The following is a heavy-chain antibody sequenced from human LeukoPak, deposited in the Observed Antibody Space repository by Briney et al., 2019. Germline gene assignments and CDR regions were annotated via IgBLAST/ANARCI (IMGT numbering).Heavy chain of an antibody. CDR2: IYYSGST. Sequence: SETLSLTCTVSGDSISNYYWSWIRQPPGKGLEWIGYIYYSGSTNNNPYLKSRVTVSVDTSKNQFSLKLTSVTIADTAVYYCARGMEGSTAVAGTFDCWGQGTLVTVSS. CDR1: GDSISNYY. V-gene: IGHV4-59*01. J-gene: IGHJ4*02. D-gene: IGHD6-19*01. CDR3: ARGMEGSTAVAGTFDC.